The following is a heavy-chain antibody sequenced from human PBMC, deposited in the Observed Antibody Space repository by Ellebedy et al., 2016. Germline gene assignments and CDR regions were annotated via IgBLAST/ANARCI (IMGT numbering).Heavy chain of an antibody. CDR3: ARLYDSSGYYFHH. J-gene: IGHJ1*01. Sequence: KVSXXGSGYSFTSYWIGWVRQMPGKGLEWMGIIYPGDSDTRYSPSFQGQVTISADKSISTAYLQWSSLKASDTAMYYCARLYDSSGYYFHHWGQGTLVTVSS. CDR1: GYSFTSYW. CDR2: IYPGDSDT. V-gene: IGHV5-51*01. D-gene: IGHD3-22*01.